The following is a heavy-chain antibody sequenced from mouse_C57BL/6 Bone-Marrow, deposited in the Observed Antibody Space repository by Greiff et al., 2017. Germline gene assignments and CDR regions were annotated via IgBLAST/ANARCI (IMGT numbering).Heavy chain of an antibody. Sequence: VQLQQPGAELVKPGASVKLSCKASGYTFTSYWMQWVKQRPGQGLEWIGEIDPSDSYTHYNHKFKGKATLTVDTSSSTAYMQLSSLTSEDSAVYYCASFYYGSSYDWYFDVGGKGTTVTVSS. CDR2: IDPSDSYT. CDR1: GYTFTSYW. D-gene: IGHD1-1*01. J-gene: IGHJ1*03. CDR3: ASFYYGSSYDWYFDV. V-gene: IGHV1-50*01.